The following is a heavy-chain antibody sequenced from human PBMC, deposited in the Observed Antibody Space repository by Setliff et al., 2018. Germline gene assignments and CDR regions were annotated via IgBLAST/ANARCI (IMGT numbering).Heavy chain of an antibody. Sequence: ASVKVSCKTSGFSFTTYGITWVRQAPGQGLEWMGWISAYNGNTDSAQKFQGRVTMSADTSTTTVYMELRGLRSDDTAVYYCARDRGGDDFVGAVGDSFDIWGQGTMVTVSS. CDR3: ARDRGGDDFVGAVGDSFDI. CDR2: ISAYNGNT. J-gene: IGHJ3*02. D-gene: IGHD2-21*01. CDR1: GFSFTTYG. V-gene: IGHV1-18*01.